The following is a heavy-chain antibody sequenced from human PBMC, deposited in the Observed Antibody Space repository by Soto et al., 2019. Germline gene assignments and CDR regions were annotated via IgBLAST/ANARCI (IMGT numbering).Heavy chain of an antibody. CDR1: GGSISSGGYY. D-gene: IGHD2-2*01. Sequence: SETLSLTCTVSGGSISSGGYYWSWIRQHPGKGLEWIGYIYYSGSTYYNPSLKSRVTISVDTSKNQFSLKLSSVTPADTAVYYCAREGADCSSNSCLLSDWFDPWGQGTLVTVSS. CDR3: AREGADCSSNSCLLSDWFDP. CDR2: IYYSGST. V-gene: IGHV4-31*03. J-gene: IGHJ5*02.